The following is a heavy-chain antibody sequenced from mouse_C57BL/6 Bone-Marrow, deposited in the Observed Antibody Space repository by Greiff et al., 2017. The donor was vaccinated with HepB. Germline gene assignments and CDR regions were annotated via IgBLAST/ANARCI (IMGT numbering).Heavy chain of an antibody. CDR1: GYTFTSYW. CDR3: AKENRFLYYFDY. V-gene: IGHV1-55*01. CDR2: IYPGSGST. J-gene: IGHJ2*01. Sequence: QVQLQQPGAELVKPGASVKMSCKASGYTFTSYWITWVKQRPGQGLEWIGDIYPGSGSTNYNEKFKSKATLTVDTSSSTAYMQLSSLTSEDSAVYYCAKENRFLYYFDYWGQGTTLTVSS.